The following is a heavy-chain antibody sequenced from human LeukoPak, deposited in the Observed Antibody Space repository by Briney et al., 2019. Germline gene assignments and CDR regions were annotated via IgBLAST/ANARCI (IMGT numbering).Heavy chain of an antibody. V-gene: IGHV3-23*01. CDR3: SKWGGYDVLTGYYDSDF. CDR1: GFTFSNYA. CDR2: IVGSGGST. J-gene: IGHJ4*02. D-gene: IGHD3-9*01. Sequence: QPGASLRLSCAASGFTFSNYAMSWVRQAPGKGLEWVSAIVGSGGSTYYADSVKGRFSISRDNSKNTLFLQMNSLRVEDTALYYCSKWGGYDVLTGYYDSDFWGQGTLVTVSS.